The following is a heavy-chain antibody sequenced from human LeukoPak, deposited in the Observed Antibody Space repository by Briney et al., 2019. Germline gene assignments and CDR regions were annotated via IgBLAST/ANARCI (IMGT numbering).Heavy chain of an antibody. CDR3: ASRERSEWELRELYYFDY. CDR2: IIPIFGTA. D-gene: IGHD1-26*01. CDR1: GGTFSSYA. J-gene: IGHJ4*02. V-gene: IGHV1-69*05. Sequence: SAKVSCTASGGTFSSYAISWVRQAPGQGLEWMGGIIPIFGTANYAQKCQGRVTITTDESTSTAYMALSSLRSEDTAVYYCASRERSEWELRELYYFDYWGQGTLVTVSS.